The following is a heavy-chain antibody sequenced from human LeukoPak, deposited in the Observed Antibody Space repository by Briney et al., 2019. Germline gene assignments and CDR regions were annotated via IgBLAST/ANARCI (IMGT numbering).Heavy chain of an antibody. D-gene: IGHD3-10*01. CDR2: ISYDGSNK. CDR3: VVRGVVKPY. J-gene: IGHJ4*02. V-gene: IGHV3-30*01. CDR1: GFTFSSYA. Sequence: PGRSLRLSCAASGFTFSSYAMHWVRQAPGKGLEWVAVISYDGSNKYYADSVKGRFTISRDNSKNTLYLQMNSLRAEDTAVYYCVVRGVVKPYWGQGTLVTVSS.